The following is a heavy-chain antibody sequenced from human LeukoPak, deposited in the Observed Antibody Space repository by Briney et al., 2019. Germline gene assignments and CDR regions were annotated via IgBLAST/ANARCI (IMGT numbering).Heavy chain of an antibody. V-gene: IGHV1-2*02. Sequence: ASVKLSCKASGYTFTGYYMHWVRQAPGQGLEWMGWINPNSGGTNYAQKFRGRVTMTRDTSISTGYMDLSRLKSDDTAVYYCARANSGYDPVYYFGLDVWGQGTTVTVSS. CDR1: GYTFTGYY. CDR2: INPNSGGT. CDR3: ARANSGYDPVYYFGLDV. D-gene: IGHD5-12*01. J-gene: IGHJ6*02.